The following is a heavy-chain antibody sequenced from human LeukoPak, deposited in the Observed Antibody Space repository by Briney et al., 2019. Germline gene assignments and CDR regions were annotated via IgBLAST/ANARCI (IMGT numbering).Heavy chain of an antibody. Sequence: GGSLRLSCAASGFTFSSYSMSWVRQAPGKGLEWVSAISSSSGSTDYTDSVKGRFTISRDNSKNSLFLQMGSLKAEDTAVYFCARDLTGAYAFDIWGQGTMVTVSS. CDR1: GFTFSSYS. CDR2: ISSSSGST. CDR3: ARDLTGAYAFDI. V-gene: IGHV3-23*01. J-gene: IGHJ3*02. D-gene: IGHD7-27*01.